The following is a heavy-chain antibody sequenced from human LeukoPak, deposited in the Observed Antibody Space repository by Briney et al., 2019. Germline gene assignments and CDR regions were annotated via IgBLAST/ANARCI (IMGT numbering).Heavy chain of an antibody. CDR3: ATETNGRHYDY. Sequence: PGGSLRLSCTASGLTFSTSGYKWVRQAPGKGLEWVASIGPTGSDRYHADSIKGRFTFSRDNANNFLYLQMNSLRAEDTAVYYCATETNGRHYDYWGQGTLLTVSS. CDR2: IGPTGSDR. J-gene: IGHJ4*02. V-gene: IGHV3-21*06. D-gene: IGHD1-14*01. CDR1: GLTFSTSG.